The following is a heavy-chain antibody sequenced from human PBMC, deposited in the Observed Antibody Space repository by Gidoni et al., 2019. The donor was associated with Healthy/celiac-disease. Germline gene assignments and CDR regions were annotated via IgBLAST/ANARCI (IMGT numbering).Heavy chain of an antibody. CDR3: ARLRGYCSGGSCYQAGPYYYYYMDV. CDR2: INHSGST. Sequence: QVQLQQWGAGLLQPSETLSLTCAVYGGSFSGYSWSWIRPPPGKGLEWIGEINHSGSTNYNPSLKRRVTISLDTFKNQFALKLSSVTAADTAVYYFARLRGYCSGGSCYQAGPYYYYYMDVWGKGTTVTVSS. J-gene: IGHJ6*03. CDR1: GGSFSGYS. V-gene: IGHV4-34*01. D-gene: IGHD2-15*01.